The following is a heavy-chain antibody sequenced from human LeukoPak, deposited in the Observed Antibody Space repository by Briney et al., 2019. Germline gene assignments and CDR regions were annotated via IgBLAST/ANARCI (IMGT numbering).Heavy chain of an antibody. CDR3: ARGLYSSSWYAFDY. CDR1: GFTFSSYE. CDR2: ISNGGGTI. J-gene: IGHJ4*02. Sequence: GGSLRPSCAASGFTFSSYEMNWVRQAPGEGLEWVSYISNGGGTIYYADSVKGRFTISRDNAKNTLYLQMNSLRAEDAAVYYCARGLYSSSWYAFDYWGQGTLVTVS. D-gene: IGHD6-13*01. V-gene: IGHV3-48*03.